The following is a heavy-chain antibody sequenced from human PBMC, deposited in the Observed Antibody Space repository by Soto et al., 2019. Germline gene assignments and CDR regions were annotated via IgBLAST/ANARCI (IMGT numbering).Heavy chain of an antibody. D-gene: IGHD6-6*01. Sequence: SETLSLTCAVYGGSFSGYYWSWIRQPPGKGLEWIGEINHSGSTNYNPSLKSRVTISVDTSKNQFSLKLSSVTAADTAVYYCARGGILAARMARRWFDPWGQGTLVTVSS. CDR3: ARGGILAARMARRWFDP. CDR2: INHSGST. V-gene: IGHV4-34*01. CDR1: GGSFSGYY. J-gene: IGHJ5*02.